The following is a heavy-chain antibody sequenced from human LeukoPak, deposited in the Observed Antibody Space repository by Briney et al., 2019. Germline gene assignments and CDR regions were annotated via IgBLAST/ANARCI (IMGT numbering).Heavy chain of an antibody. Sequence: SETLSLTCAVYGGSFSGYYWSWIRQPPGKGLEWIGEINHSGSTNYNPSLKSRVTISVDTSKNQFSLKLSSVTAADTAVYYCARDRRVIRYYYYYYGMDVWGHGTTVTVSS. CDR2: INHSGST. CDR1: GGSFSGYY. V-gene: IGHV4-34*01. J-gene: IGHJ6*02. CDR3: ARDRRVIRYYYYYYGMDV. D-gene: IGHD3-22*01.